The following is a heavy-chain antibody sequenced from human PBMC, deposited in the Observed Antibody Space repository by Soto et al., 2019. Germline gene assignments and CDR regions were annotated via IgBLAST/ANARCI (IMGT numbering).Heavy chain of an antibody. CDR3: ARQGDCSSTSCYYNWFGP. D-gene: IGHD2-2*01. J-gene: IGHJ5*02. CDR2: IYYSGST. V-gene: IGHV4-39*01. CDR1: GGSISSSSYY. Sequence: QLQLRESGPGLVKPSETLSLTCTVSGGSISSSSYYWGWIRQPPGKGLEWIGSIYYSGSTYYNPSLKSRVTISVDTSKNQFSLKLSSVTAADTAVYYCARQGDCSSTSCYYNWFGPWGQGTLVTVSS.